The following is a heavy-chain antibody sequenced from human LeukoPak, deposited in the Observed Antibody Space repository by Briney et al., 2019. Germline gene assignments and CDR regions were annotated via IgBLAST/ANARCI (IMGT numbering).Heavy chain of an antibody. D-gene: IGHD6-6*01. Sequence: PSETLSLTCTVSGGSISSHYWSWIRRPPGKGLGWIGYIDYSGSTNYNPSLKSRVTISVDTSKNQFSLKLSSVTAAATAVYYCARDLEYSSSSGYYYYMDVWGKGTTVTVSS. CDR1: GGSISSHY. J-gene: IGHJ6*03. CDR3: ARDLEYSSSSGYYYYMDV. CDR2: IDYSGST. V-gene: IGHV4-59*11.